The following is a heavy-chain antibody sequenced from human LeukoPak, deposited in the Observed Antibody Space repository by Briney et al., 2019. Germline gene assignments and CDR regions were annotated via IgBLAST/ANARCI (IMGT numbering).Heavy chain of an antibody. CDR3: ARGGLENGYHSNDGFDI. D-gene: IGHD3-22*01. CDR1: GGSIRGYY. CDR2: IYYSGST. V-gene: IGHV4-59*01. J-gene: IGHJ3*02. Sequence: SQTLSLTCTVSGGSIRGYYWSWIRQPPGKGLEWIGYIYYSGSTKYNPSLKSRVTMSVDTSRNQFSLKLSSVTAADTAVYYCARGGLENGYHSNDGFDIWGQGTMVTVSS.